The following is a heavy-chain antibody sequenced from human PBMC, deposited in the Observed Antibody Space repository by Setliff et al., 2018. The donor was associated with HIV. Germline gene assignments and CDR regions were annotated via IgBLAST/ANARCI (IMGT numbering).Heavy chain of an antibody. J-gene: IGHJ3*02. D-gene: IGHD3-16*01. V-gene: IGHV4-59*01. Sequence: SETLSLTCTVSGGFISSYYWSWIRQPPGKGLEWIGYIYYSGSTNYNPSLKSRVTISVDTSRNHFSLKLISVTAADTAVYYCAREITYDYVWGSFRQGAFDIWGQGTLVTVSS. CDR3: AREITYDYVWGSFRQGAFDI. CDR1: GGFISSYY. CDR2: IYYSGST.